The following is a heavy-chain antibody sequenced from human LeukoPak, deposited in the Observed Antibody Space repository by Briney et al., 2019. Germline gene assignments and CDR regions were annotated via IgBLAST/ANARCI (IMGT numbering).Heavy chain of an antibody. D-gene: IGHD6-13*01. CDR3: AREGGLSSSWYIPTRRSWFDP. CDR1: GGSISSGPYY. V-gene: IGHV4-39*07. J-gene: IGHJ5*02. CDR2: MYFSGST. Sequence: PSETLSLTCTVSGGSISSGPYYWGWIRQPPGKGLEWIGLMYFSGSTHYNPSLKSRVTMSVDTSKNQFSLKLSSVTAADTAVYYCAREGGLSSSWYIPTRRSWFDPWGQGTLVTVSS.